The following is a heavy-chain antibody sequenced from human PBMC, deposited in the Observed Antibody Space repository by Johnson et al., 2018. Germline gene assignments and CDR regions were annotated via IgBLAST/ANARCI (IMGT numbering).Heavy chain of an antibody. V-gene: IGHV3-23*04. D-gene: IGHD3-3*01. CDR3: AKERCAIFGWVISADYFQH. CDR1: GFTFSSYS. CDR2: ISGSGGST. Sequence: VQLVQSGGGLVQPGGSLRLSCAASGFTFSSYSMSWVRQAPGKGLEWVSAISGSGGSTYYADSVKGRFTLSRDNSKNTLYLQKNSLRAEDTAVYYCAKERCAIFGWVISADYFQHWGQGTLVTGSS. J-gene: IGHJ1*01.